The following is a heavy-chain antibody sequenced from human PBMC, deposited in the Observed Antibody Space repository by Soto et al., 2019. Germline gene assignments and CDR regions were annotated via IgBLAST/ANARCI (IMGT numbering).Heavy chain of an antibody. D-gene: IGHD6-19*01. CDR3: ASGWSGWYYFDY. CDR1: EYTFTSYA. Sequence: ASVKVSCKASEYTFTSYAMHWVRQAPGQRLEWMGWINAGNGNTKYSQKFQGRVTITRDTSASTAYIELSSLRSEDTAVYYCASGWSGWYYFDYWGQGTLVTVSS. J-gene: IGHJ4*02. CDR2: INAGNGNT. V-gene: IGHV1-3*01.